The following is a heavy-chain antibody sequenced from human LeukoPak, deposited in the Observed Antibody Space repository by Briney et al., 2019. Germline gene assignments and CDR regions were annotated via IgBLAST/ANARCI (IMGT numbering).Heavy chain of an antibody. CDR3: ARGQLLRFLEWLFPDYFDY. D-gene: IGHD3-3*01. J-gene: IGHJ4*02. CDR1: GGSFSGYY. V-gene: IGHV4-34*01. CDR2: INHSGST. Sequence: ETLSLTCAVYGGSFSGYYWSWIRQPPGKGLEWIGEINHSGSTNYNPSLKSRVTISVDTSKNQFSLKLSSVTAADTAVYYCARGQLLRFLEWLFPDYFDYWAREPWSPSPQ.